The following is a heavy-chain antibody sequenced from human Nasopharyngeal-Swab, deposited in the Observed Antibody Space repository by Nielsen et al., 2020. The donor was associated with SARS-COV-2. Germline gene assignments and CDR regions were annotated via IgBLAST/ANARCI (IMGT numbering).Heavy chain of an antibody. CDR3: ARSNDFRSGYHPYYYDY. CDR2: IWYDGSNK. D-gene: IGHD3-3*01. J-gene: IGHJ4*02. V-gene: IGHV3-33*01. Sequence: GGSLRLSCAASGFTFSSYGMHWVRQAPGKGLEWVALIWYDGSNKYYADSVKGRFTISRDNSKNTLYLQINSLRAEDTAVYYCARSNDFRSGYHPYYYDYWGQGTVVTVSS. CDR1: GFTFSSYG.